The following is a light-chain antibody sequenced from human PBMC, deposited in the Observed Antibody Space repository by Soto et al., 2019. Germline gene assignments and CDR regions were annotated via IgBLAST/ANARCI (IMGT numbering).Light chain of an antibody. Sequence: DIQMTQSPSSLSASVGDRVTITCRASQSISSYLNWYQQKPGRTPKLLIYQASTLETGVPSRFSGSGSGTEFTLTISSLQPDDFATYYCQQYNAYSQAFGQGTKV. J-gene: IGKJ1*01. CDR2: QAS. V-gene: IGKV1-5*03. CDR3: QQYNAYSQA. CDR1: QSISSY.